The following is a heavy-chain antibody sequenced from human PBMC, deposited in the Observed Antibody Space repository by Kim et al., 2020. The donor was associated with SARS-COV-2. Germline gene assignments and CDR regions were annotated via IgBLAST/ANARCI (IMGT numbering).Heavy chain of an antibody. Sequence: SETLSLTCSVFGGSISSTTWWTWVRQSPRKGLEWIGEMYPSGSTNYNPSLKSRVRISIDKLKNQFSLNLISVTAADTAVYYCTTVRGGCSRTSCYFESWGRGTLVTVSS. D-gene: IGHD3-9*01. CDR3: TTVRGGCSRTSCYFES. J-gene: IGHJ4*02. V-gene: IGHV4-4*02. CDR2: MYPSGST. CDR1: GGSISSTTW.